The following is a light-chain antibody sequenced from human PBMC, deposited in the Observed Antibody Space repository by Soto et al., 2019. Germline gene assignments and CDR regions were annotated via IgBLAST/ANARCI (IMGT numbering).Light chain of an antibody. J-gene: IGKJ4*01. CDR1: QSVSSS. V-gene: IGKV3-15*01. CDR2: GAS. CDR3: QQYNNWPPMLT. Sequence: EIVMTQSPATLSVSPGERATLSCRASQSVSSSLAWYQQKPGQAPRLLIYGASTRATGIPARFSGSGSGTEFTLTISSLQSDDFAAYCCQQYNNWPPMLTFGGGTKVDIK.